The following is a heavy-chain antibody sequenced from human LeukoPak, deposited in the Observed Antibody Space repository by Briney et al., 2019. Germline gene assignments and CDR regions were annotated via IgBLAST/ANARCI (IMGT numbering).Heavy chain of an antibody. Sequence: GGSLRLSCAASGFTFSGSAMHWVRQASGKGLEWVGRIRSKANSYATAYAASVKGRFTISRDDSKNTAYLQMNSLKTEDTAVYYCTRGYYYYYMDVWGKGTTVTVSS. CDR2: IRSKANSYAT. CDR1: GFTFSGSA. J-gene: IGHJ6*03. CDR3: TRGYYYYYMDV. V-gene: IGHV3-73*01.